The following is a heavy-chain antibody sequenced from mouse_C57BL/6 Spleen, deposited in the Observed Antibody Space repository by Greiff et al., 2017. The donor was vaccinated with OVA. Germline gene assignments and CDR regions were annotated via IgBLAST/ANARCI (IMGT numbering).Heavy chain of an antibody. CDR3: ARNYDYDAWYFDV. CDR2: ISSGSSTI. D-gene: IGHD2-4*01. Sequence: EVQRVESGGGLVKPGGSLKLSCAASGFTFSDYGMHWVRQAPEKGLEWVAYISSGSSTIYYADTVKGRFTISRDNAKNTLFLQMTSLRSEDTAMYYCARNYDYDAWYFDVWGTGATVTVSS. J-gene: IGHJ1*03. V-gene: IGHV5-17*01. CDR1: GFTFSDYG.